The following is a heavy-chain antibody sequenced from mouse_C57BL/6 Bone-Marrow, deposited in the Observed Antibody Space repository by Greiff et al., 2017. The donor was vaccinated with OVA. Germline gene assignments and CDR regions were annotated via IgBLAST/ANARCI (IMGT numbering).Heavy chain of an antibody. CDR3: TTYRY. CDR2: FDPENGDT. J-gene: IGHJ2*01. Sequence: VQLQQSGAELVRPGASVKLSCTASGFNIKDDYMHWVKERPEQGLEWIGWFDPENGDTEYASKFQGKATITADTSSKTVYLHLSSLTSEDTAVYYCTTYRYWGQGTTLTVSS. V-gene: IGHV14-4*01. CDR1: GFNIKDDY.